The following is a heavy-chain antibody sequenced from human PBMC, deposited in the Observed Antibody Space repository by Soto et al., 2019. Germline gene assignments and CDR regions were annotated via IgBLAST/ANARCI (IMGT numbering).Heavy chain of an antibody. J-gene: IGHJ6*02. Sequence: GESLKISCMGSGYKVSTWHNFTSYWIAWVRQMPGEGLEWMGIIYPGDSDTRYSPSFQGQVTISADKSINSVYLQWSSLKASDTATYYCARLGFNYDFWSGYYXVHHYLGIDVWGQVTTVTVSS. V-gene: IGHV5-51*01. CDR3: ARLGFNYDFWSGYYXVHHYLGIDV. CDR2: IYPGDSDT. CDR1: GYKVSTWHNFTSYW. D-gene: IGHD3-3*01.